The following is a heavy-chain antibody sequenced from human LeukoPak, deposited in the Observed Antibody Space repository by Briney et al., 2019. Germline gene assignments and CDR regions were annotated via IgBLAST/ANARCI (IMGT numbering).Heavy chain of an antibody. J-gene: IGHJ2*01. V-gene: IGHV3-13*01. CDR3: ARATYSSIGYSRYFDL. Sequence: GRSLRLSCAASGFTFRSYDIHWVRQDTGKGMGWVSGIGTAGQIYYPASGKGRLTISRETATNSLYFQLNSLRAGDRAVIYCARATYSSIGYSRYFDLWGRGTLVTVSS. CDR2: IGTAGQI. D-gene: IGHD6-13*01. CDR1: GFTFRSYD.